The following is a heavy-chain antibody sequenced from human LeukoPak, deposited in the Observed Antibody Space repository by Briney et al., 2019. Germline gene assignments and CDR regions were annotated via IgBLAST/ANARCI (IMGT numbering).Heavy chain of an antibody. CDR2: ISGSGGTT. J-gene: IGHJ4*02. D-gene: IGHD6-13*01. CDR1: GFTFSSYA. CDR3: AKAPNSSWSPFDY. Sequence: PGGSLRLSCAASGFTFSSYAMSWVRRPPGEGLQWVSIISGSGGTTFYADSVKGRFTISRDNSKNTLFLQMNSLRAEDTAVYYCAKAPNSSWSPFDYWGQGTLVTVSS. V-gene: IGHV3-23*01.